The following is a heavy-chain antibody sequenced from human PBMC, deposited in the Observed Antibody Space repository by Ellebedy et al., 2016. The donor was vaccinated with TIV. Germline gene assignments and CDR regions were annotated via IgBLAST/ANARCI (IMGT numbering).Heavy chain of an antibody. CDR2: IDWDDDK. V-gene: IGHV2-70*04. Sequence: SGPTLVXPTQTLTLTCTFSGFSLSTSGMRVSWIRQPPGKALEWLARIDWDDDKFYSTSLKTRLTISKDTSKNQVVLTMTNMDPVDTATYYCARIDYGPSAGMDVWGQGTTVTVSS. CDR3: ARIDYGPSAGMDV. D-gene: IGHD4-17*01. CDR1: GFSLSTSGMR. J-gene: IGHJ6*02.